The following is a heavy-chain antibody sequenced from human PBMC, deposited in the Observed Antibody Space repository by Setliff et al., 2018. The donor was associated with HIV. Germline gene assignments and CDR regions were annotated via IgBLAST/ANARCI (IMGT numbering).Heavy chain of an antibody. CDR3: TRRDVSPLWFGQFDY. CDR1: GGSVSSVNYY. Sequence: SETLSLTCSVSGGSVSSVNYYWSWIRQPPGKGLEWIGYIHYTGSTTYNPSLKSRVTISVDTSKNQISLNVTSVTAADTAVYYCTRRDVSPLWFGQFDYWGQGILVTVSS. V-gene: IGHV4-61*01. J-gene: IGHJ4*02. D-gene: IGHD3-10*01. CDR2: IHYTGST.